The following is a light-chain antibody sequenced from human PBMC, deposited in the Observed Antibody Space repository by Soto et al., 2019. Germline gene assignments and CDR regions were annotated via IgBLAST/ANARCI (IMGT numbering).Light chain of an antibody. CDR1: NSDVESYNL. Sequence: QSVLTQPASVSGSPGRSITISCTGTNSDVESYNLVSWFRQHPGEAPKLLVYEGTKRPSGVSNRFSGSKSGNPASLTIYGLQAEDEANYYGCSYAGTATVFGTGTKVTVL. CDR3: CSYAGTATV. CDR2: EGT. J-gene: IGLJ1*01. V-gene: IGLV2-23*03.